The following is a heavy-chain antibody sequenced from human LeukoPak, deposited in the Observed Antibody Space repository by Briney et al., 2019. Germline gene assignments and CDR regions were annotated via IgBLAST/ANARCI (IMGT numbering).Heavy chain of an antibody. CDR1: GLTFAGYW. J-gene: IGHJ4*02. Sequence: GGSLSLPCAPSGLTFAGYWKSWARHAPGKGREWVVNIKQDASEEYYVDSVKGRFTIARDNANTSLYLQMNSLRAEDAAVYYCVRDRGRASVDYWGQRTLVTVSS. CDR3: VRDRGRASVDY. D-gene: IGHD1-26*01. V-gene: IGHV3-7*01. CDR2: IKQDASEE.